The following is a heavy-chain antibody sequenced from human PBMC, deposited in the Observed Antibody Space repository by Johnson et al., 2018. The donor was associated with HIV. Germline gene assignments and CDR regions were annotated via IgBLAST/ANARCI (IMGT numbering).Heavy chain of an antibody. D-gene: IGHD2-15*01. J-gene: IGHJ3*02. CDR1: GFIVSYTD. V-gene: IGHV3-53*01. Sequence: VQLVESGGGLIQPGGSLRLSCAVSGFIVSYTDMAWVRQAPGQGLEWVSVIYTDGKPYYADSVRGRFTLSRDSSNNTLYVQMNDLRAEDTALYYCATGSLVVVGADGLIQLHDAFDILGRGTKVTVSS. CDR2: IYTDGKP. CDR3: ATGSLVVVGADGLIQLHDAFDI.